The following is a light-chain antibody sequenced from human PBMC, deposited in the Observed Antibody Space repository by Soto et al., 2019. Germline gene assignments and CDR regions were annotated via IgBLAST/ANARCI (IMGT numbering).Light chain of an antibody. CDR3: CSYTGMSTYV. Sequence: QSALTQPASVSGSPGQSITISCTGTSNDIGGFAFVSWYQQRPDKAPQLLIYEVSNRPSGVSDRFSASKSGNTASLTISGLQTEDEADYFCCSYTGMSTYVFGTGTKLTVL. J-gene: IGLJ1*01. V-gene: IGLV2-14*01. CDR2: EVS. CDR1: SNDIGGFAF.